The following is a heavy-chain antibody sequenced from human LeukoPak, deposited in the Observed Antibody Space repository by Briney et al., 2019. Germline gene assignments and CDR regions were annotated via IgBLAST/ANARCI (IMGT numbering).Heavy chain of an antibody. CDR3: ARDPRGIVGANHNWFDP. J-gene: IGHJ5*02. CDR1: GGSISSYY. Sequence: SETLSLTCTVSGGSISSYYWSWIRQPAGKGLEWIGRIYASGSTNYNPSLKSRVTMSVDTSRSQFSLKLISVTAADTAVYYCARDPRGIVGANHNWFDPWGQGTLVTVSS. D-gene: IGHD1-26*01. CDR2: IYASGST. V-gene: IGHV4-4*07.